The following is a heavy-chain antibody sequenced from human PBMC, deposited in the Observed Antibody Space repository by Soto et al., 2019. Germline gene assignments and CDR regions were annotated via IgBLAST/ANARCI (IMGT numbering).Heavy chain of an antibody. V-gene: IGHV1-2*02. CDR3: ARNGLLEWLSHTTYHYGMDL. Sequence: XSVKVSCQASVYTFTSYYMHWVRQAPGQGLEWMGWINPNSGGTNYAQKFHGRVTMTMDTSISTSYMGLSSVRSDYTDAYYCARNGLLEWLSHTTYHYGMDLSGQGPTVTVSS. J-gene: IGHJ6*02. CDR1: VYTFTSYY. CDR2: INPNSGGT. D-gene: IGHD3-3*01.